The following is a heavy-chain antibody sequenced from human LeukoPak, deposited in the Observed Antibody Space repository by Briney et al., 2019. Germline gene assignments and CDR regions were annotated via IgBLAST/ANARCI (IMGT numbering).Heavy chain of an antibody. CDR2: ISYDGSNK. D-gene: IGHD4-17*01. CDR3: ASGDYGDYFGAFDI. J-gene: IGHJ3*02. V-gene: IGHV3-30-3*01. Sequence: GGSLRLSCAASGFTFSRYAMHWVRQAPGKGLEWVAVISYDGSNKYYADSVKGRFTISRDNSKNTLYLQMNSLRAEDTAVYYCASGDYGDYFGAFDIWGQGTMVTVSS. CDR1: GFTFSRYA.